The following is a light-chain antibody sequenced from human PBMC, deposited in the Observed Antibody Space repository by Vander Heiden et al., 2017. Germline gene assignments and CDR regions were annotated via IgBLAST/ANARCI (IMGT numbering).Light chain of an antibody. CDR1: SIGTKS. Sequence: SYVLAPPPSVSVAPGQTAMITLAGNSIGTKSVHWYQQQPGQAPVLVIYYDYYRSSGIPERFSGSNSGNTATLTISMVEAGDEADYYCQVWDNTSDHWVFGGGTKLAVL. CDR2: YDY. V-gene: IGLV3-21*04. J-gene: IGLJ3*02. CDR3: QVWDNTSDHWV.